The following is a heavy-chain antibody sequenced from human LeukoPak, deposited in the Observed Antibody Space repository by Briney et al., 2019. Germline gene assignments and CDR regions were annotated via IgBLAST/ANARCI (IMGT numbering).Heavy chain of an antibody. CDR3: TRDSALLGVAFDL. CDR1: GFPSNTYA. V-gene: IGHV3-64D*06. D-gene: IGHD2-15*01. Sequence: AGGSLRLSCSASGFPSNTYAIHWVRQAPGKGLEYVAGISSNGDNTDFADSAKGRFTISRDNSKSTLFLQMNSLRAEDTAVYFCTRDSALLGVAFDLWGQGTVVTVSS. J-gene: IGHJ3*01. CDR2: ISSNGDNT.